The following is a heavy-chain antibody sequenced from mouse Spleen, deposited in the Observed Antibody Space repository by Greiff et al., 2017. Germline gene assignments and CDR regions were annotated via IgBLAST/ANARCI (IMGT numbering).Heavy chain of an antibody. D-gene: IGHD3-1*01. V-gene: IGHV1-42*01. CDR2: INPSTGGT. CDR1: GYSFTGYY. Sequence: VQLQQSGPELVKPGASVKISCKASGYSFTGYYMNWVKQSPEKSLEWIGEINPSTGGTTYNQKFKAKATLTVDKSSSTAYMRLKSLTSEDSAVYYCAREGTARATFAYWGQGTLVTVSA. CDR3: AREGTARATFAY. J-gene: IGHJ3*01.